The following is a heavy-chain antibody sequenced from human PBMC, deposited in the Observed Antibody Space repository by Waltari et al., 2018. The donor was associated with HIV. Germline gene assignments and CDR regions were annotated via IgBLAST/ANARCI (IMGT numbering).Heavy chain of an antibody. D-gene: IGHD3-10*01. J-gene: IGHJ4*02. CDR1: GFTFNRYW. Sequence: EVQLVESGGDLVQPGGSLRLTCAASGFTFNRYWLHWVRQAPGKGRGWGSRINKEVSRTSYAESVKGRFTISRDNAKNTVYLQMNSLRAEDTAVYYCASLSYGSGDRDFDYWGQGTMVTVSS. CDR3: ASLSYGSGDRDFDY. V-gene: IGHV3-74*01. CDR2: INKEVSRT.